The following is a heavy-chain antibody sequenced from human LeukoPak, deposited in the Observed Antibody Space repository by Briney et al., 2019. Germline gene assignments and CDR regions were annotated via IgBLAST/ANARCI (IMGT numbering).Heavy chain of an antibody. CDR2: INPNSGGT. J-gene: IGHJ4*02. Sequence: ASVKVSCKASGYTFTGYYMHWVRQAPGQGLEWTGWINPNSGGTNYAQKFQGRVAMTRDTSISTAYMELSRLRSDDTAVYYCERDGSYGDFDYWGQGTLVTVSS. V-gene: IGHV1-2*02. D-gene: IGHD1-26*01. CDR1: GYTFTGYY. CDR3: ERDGSYGDFDY.